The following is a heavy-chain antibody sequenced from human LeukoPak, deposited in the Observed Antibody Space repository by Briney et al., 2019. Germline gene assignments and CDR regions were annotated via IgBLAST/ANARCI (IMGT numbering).Heavy chain of an antibody. Sequence: PGGSLRLSCTGSGFNFIEYGINWVRQAPGKGLEWVSGINGNGGSTYNADSVKGRFTISRDNSKNTLYLQMNSLRAEDTAVYYCAKGGLVHPLHIWGQGTMVTVSS. CDR1: GFNFIEYG. D-gene: IGHD3/OR15-3a*01. CDR3: AKGGLVHPLHI. V-gene: IGHV3-23*01. CDR2: INGNGGST. J-gene: IGHJ3*02.